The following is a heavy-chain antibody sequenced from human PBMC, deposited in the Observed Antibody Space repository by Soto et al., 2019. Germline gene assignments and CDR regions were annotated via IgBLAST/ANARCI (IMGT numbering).Heavy chain of an antibody. CDR3: ARYITTGYSRRWFDP. Sequence: SETLSLTCAVYGGSFSGYYWSWIRQPPGKGLEWIGEINHSGSTNYNPSLKSRVTISVDTSKNQFSLKLISVTAADTAVYYCARYITTGYSRRWFDPWGQGTLVTVSS. CDR1: GGSFSGYY. CDR2: INHSGST. V-gene: IGHV4-34*01. D-gene: IGHD3-9*01. J-gene: IGHJ5*02.